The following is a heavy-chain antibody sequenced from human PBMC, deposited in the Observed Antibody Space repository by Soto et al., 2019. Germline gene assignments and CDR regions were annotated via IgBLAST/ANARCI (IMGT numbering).Heavy chain of an antibody. J-gene: IGHJ4*02. CDR3: AKDEGRYTYGLRDC. V-gene: IGHV3-33*06. CDR2: IWYDGSYK. D-gene: IGHD5-18*01. Sequence: GGSLRLSCAASGFTFSNYGMHWVRQAPGKGLEWVAVIWYDGSYKYYADSVKGRFTISRGSSRTTLHLQMNSLRAEDTAVYYCAKDEGRYTYGLRDCWGQGTLVTVSS. CDR1: GFTFSNYG.